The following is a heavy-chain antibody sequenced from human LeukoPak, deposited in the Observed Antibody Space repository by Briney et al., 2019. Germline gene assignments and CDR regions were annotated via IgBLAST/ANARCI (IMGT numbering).Heavy chain of an antibody. Sequence: GGSLRPSCAASGFTFSGFWMSWVRQAPGKGLEWVANIKQEGNEKYYVGSVKGRFTISRDDARNSLYLQMNSLRAEDTAVYFCARGFELDYWGQGTLVTVSS. CDR2: IKQEGNEK. V-gene: IGHV3-7*01. J-gene: IGHJ4*02. CDR3: ARGFELDY. CDR1: GFTFSGFW.